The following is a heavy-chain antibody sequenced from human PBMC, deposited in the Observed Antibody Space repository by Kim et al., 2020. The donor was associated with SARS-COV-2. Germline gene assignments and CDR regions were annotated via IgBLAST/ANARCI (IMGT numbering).Heavy chain of an antibody. CDR3: AHINWNFRNGFDP. D-gene: IGHD1-1*01. CDR2: DK. J-gene: IGHJ5*02. V-gene: IGHV2-5*01. Sequence: DKRYSPSLTGRLTITKATSKNQVVLTMTNMDPVDTATYYCAHINWNFRNGFDPWGQGTLVTVS.